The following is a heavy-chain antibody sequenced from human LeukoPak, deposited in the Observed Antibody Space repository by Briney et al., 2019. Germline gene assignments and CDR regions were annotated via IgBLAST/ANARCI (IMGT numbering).Heavy chain of an antibody. J-gene: IGHJ4*02. Sequence: SETLSLTCTVSGGSIRSYHWNWIRPPPAKGLEWIGYIYYSGSTNYNPSLKRRVTISVDTSKNQFSLKLSSVTAADTVLYYCARDHYGGFLDLGGRETLVRVSS. CDR2: IYYSGST. D-gene: IGHD4-23*01. CDR1: GGSIRSYH. CDR3: ARDHYGGFLDL. V-gene: IGHV4-59*01.